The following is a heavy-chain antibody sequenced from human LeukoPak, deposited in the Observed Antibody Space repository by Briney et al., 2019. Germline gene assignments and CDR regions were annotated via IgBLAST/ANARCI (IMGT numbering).Heavy chain of an antibody. CDR1: GGSFSGYY. Sequence: ASETLSLTCAVYGGSFSGYYWSWIWQPAGKGLEWIGRIYTSGSTNYNPSLKSRVTISVGTSKNQFSLKLSSVTAADTAVYYCARTATYYDFWSGHSDAFDIWGQGTMVTVSS. CDR2: IYTSGST. V-gene: IGHV4-59*10. D-gene: IGHD3-3*01. CDR3: ARTATYYDFWSGHSDAFDI. J-gene: IGHJ3*02.